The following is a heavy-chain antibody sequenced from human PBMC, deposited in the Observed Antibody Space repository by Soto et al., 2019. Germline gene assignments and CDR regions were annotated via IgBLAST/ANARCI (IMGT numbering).Heavy chain of an antibody. J-gene: IGHJ4*02. CDR2: INPSGGST. D-gene: IGHD3-10*01. CDR3: ARDRYYGSGLKD. V-gene: IGHV1-46*01. Sequence: QVQLVQSGAEVKKPGASVKVSCKASGYTFTSYYMHWVRQAPGQGLEWMGIINPSGGSTSYAQKFQGRVNMTRDTSPTTVYMELSSLRSESTAGYYCARDRYYGSGLKDWGQGTLVTVSS. CDR1: GYTFTSYY.